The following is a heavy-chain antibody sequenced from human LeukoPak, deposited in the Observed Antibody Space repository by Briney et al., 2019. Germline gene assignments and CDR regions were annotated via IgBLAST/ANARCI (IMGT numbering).Heavy chain of an antibody. D-gene: IGHD2-2*01. CDR3: ARGVSIPAAPKFDY. CDR2: IYYSGST. Sequence: SETLSLPCTVSGGSISSGGYYWSRIRQHPGKGMEWIGYIYYSGSTYYNPSLKSRVTISVDTSKNQFSLKLSSVTAADTAVYYCARGVSIPAAPKFDYWGQGTLVTVSS. CDR1: GGSISSGGYY. V-gene: IGHV4-31*03. J-gene: IGHJ4*02.